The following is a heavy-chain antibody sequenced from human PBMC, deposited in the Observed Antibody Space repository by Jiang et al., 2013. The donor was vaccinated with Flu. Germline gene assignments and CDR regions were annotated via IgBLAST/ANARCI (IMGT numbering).Heavy chain of an antibody. J-gene: IGHJ5*02. V-gene: IGHV3-23*01. Sequence: SAISGSGGSTYYADSVKGRFTISRDNSKNTLYLQMNSLRAEDTAVYYCAKALVVPAAIPWFDPWGQGTLVTVSS. CDR3: AKALVVPAAIPWFDP. CDR2: ISGSGGST. D-gene: IGHD2-2*01.